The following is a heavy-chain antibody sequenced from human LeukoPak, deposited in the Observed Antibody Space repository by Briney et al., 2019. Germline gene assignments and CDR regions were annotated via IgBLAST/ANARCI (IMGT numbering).Heavy chain of an antibody. CDR3: AKDLTSRNYCGSGSYDFDY. CDR2: ISGSGGST. J-gene: IGHJ4*02. Sequence: PGGSLRLSCAASGFTFSSYAMSWVRQAPGKGLEWVSAISGSGGSTYYADSVKGRFTISRDNSKNTLYLQMNSLRAEDTAVYYCAKDLTSRNYCGSGSYDFDYWGQGTLVTVSS. CDR1: GFTFSSYA. D-gene: IGHD3-10*01. V-gene: IGHV3-23*01.